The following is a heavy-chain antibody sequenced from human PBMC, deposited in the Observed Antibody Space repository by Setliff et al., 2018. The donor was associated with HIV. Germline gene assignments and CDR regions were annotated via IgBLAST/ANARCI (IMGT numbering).Heavy chain of an antibody. Sequence: GGSLRLSCTASGFTFGDYAMTWVRQAPGKGLEWVGFISSNTYGGTTDYAASVKGRFTISRDDSKSSAYLLMNSLKTEDTAVYYCSRVHSPLYYDILTGYLDYWGQGTLVTVSS. CDR1: GFTFGDYA. CDR2: ISSNTYGGTT. V-gene: IGHV3-49*04. J-gene: IGHJ4*02. CDR3: SRVHSPLYYDILTGYLDY. D-gene: IGHD3-9*01.